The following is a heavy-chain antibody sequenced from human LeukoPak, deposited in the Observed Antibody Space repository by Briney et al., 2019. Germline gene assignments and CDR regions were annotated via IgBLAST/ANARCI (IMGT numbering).Heavy chain of an antibody. CDR1: GFTFSSYA. CDR2: INWNGGST. J-gene: IGHJ4*02. V-gene: IGHV3-20*04. CDR3: ARPYGSGSYLDY. D-gene: IGHD3-10*01. Sequence: GGSLRLSCAASGFTFSSYAMTWVRQAPGKGLEWVSGINWNGGSTGYADSVKGRFTISRDNAKNSLYLQMNSLRAEDTALYYCARPYGSGSYLDYWGQGTLVTVSS.